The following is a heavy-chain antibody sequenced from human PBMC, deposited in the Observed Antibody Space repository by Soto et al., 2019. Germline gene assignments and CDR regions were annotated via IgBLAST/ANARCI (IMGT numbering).Heavy chain of an antibody. CDR3: ARDAGIVLPGTSRGTDV. CDR1: GFTFRSYN. Sequence: GGSLRLSCAASGFTFRSYNMNWVRQSPGKGLEWVSYISSSGSIIYYADSVKGRFTVSRDEAKNSLYLQMNSLRVEDTAVYYCARDAGIVLPGTSRGTDVWGQTTTVTVS. V-gene: IGHV3-48*01. D-gene: IGHD2-2*01. J-gene: IGHJ6*02. CDR2: ISSSGSII.